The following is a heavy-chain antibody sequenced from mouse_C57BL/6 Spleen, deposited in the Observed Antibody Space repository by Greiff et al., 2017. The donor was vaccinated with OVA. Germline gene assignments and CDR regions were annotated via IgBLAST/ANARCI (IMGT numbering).Heavy chain of an antibody. J-gene: IGHJ4*01. CDR3: ARWGYYGSSDYAMDY. CDR1: GYTFTSYW. D-gene: IGHD1-1*01. CDR2: INPSNGGT. V-gene: IGHV1-53*01. Sequence: VQLQQPGTELVKPGASVKLSCKASGYTFTSYWMHWVKQRPGQGLEWIGNINPSNGGTNYNEKFKSKATLTVDKSSSTAYMQLSSLTSEDSAGYYCARWGYYGSSDYAMDYWGQGTSVTVSS.